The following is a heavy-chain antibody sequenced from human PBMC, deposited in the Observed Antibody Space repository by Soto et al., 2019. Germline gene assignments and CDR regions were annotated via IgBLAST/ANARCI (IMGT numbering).Heavy chain of an antibody. J-gene: IGHJ6*04. CDR1: GFTFGDYA. V-gene: IGHV3-49*04. CDR2: IRSKTHGGTA. Sequence: EVQLVESGGGLVQPGRSLRLSCTASGFTFGDYAMGWVRQAPGKGLEWVGFIRSKTHGGTAEYGASVKGRFTISRDDSRSITYLQSTSLNTEDTAVYYCTRDELRFLAKYYYYMDVWGKGTTITVSS. CDR3: TRDELRFLAKYYYYMDV. D-gene: IGHD3-3*01.